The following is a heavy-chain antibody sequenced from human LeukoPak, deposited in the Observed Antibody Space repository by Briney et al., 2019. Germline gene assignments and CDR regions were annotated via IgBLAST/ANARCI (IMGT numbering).Heavy chain of an antibody. D-gene: IGHD2-15*01. CDR3: ARAYGYCSAGSCYYYGMDV. J-gene: IGHJ6*02. CDR1: GYSFTTHC. V-gene: IGHV5-51*01. Sequence: GEPLKISCKGSGYSFTTHCIAWVRQMPGKGLECMGIVHPGDSETRYSPSLQGQGTISAVKSISTAYLPWSSLEASDTAMYYCARAYGYCSAGSCYYYGMDVWGQGTTVTVSS. CDR2: VHPGDSET.